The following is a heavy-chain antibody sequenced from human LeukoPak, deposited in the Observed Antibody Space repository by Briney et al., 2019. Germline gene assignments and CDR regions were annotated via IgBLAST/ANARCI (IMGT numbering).Heavy chain of an antibody. D-gene: IGHD3-10*02. J-gene: IGHJ6*04. V-gene: IGHV3-48*03. CDR3: AELGITMIGGV. CDR1: GFTFSSSE. CDR2: ISSSGSTI. Sequence: GGSLRLSCVASGFTFSSSEMHWVRQAPGKGLEWVSYISSSGSTIYYADSVKGRFTISRDNAKNSLYLQMNSLRAEDTAVYYCAELGITMIGGVWGKGTTVTISS.